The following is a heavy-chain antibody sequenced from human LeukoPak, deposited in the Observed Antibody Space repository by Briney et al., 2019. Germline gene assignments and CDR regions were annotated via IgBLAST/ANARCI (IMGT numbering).Heavy chain of an antibody. CDR1: GGSISSSSYF. CDR3: ARHYNGDIVATTHFDY. D-gene: IGHD5-12*01. CDR2: IYYSGGT. V-gene: IGHV4-39*01. J-gene: IGHJ4*02. Sequence: SETLSLTCTVSGGSISSSSYFWGWIRQPPGKGLEWVGVIYYSGGTYYNPSLKSRVTISVDTSKNQFSLKLSSVTAADTAVYYCARHYNGDIVATTHFDYWGQGTLVTVSS.